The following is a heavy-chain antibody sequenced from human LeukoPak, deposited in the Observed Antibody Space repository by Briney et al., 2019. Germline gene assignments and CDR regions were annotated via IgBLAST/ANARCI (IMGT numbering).Heavy chain of an antibody. Sequence: PSETLSLTCTVSGGSISTYYWSWIRQPPGKGLEWIGYIYYSGSTNYNPSLKSRVTISVDTSKNQFSLKLSSVTAADTAVYYCARDSNYYGMGSFGHWGQGTLVTASS. J-gene: IGHJ4*02. CDR2: IYYSGST. V-gene: IGHV4-59*01. CDR1: GGSISTYY. D-gene: IGHD3-10*01. CDR3: ARDSNYYGMGSFGH.